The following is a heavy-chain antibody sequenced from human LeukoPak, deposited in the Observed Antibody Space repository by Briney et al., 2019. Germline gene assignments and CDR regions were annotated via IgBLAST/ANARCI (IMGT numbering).Heavy chain of an antibody. D-gene: IGHD4-23*01. V-gene: IGHV1-8*03. CDR3: ARTYLDYGGNRHDAFDI. J-gene: IGHJ3*02. Sequence: ASVKVSCKASGYTFTSYDINWVRQATGQGLEWMGWMNPNSGNTGYAQKFQGRVTITRNTSISTAYMELSSLRSEDTAVYYCARTYLDYGGNRHDAFDIWGQGTMVTVSS. CDR2: MNPNSGNT. CDR1: GYTFTSYD.